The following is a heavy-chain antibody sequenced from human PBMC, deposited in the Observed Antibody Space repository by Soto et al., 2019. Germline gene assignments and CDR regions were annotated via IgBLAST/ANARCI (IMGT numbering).Heavy chain of an antibody. CDR2: IVVGSGNT. J-gene: IGHJ6*02. CDR3: ATDFGSYYYYGMDV. Sequence: SVKVSCKASGFTFTSSAVQWVRQARGQRLEWIGWIVVGSGNTNYAQKFQERVTITRDMSTSTAYMELSSLRSEDTAVYYCATDFGSYYYYGMDVWGQGTTVTVSS. D-gene: IGHD3-10*01. CDR1: GFTFTSSA. V-gene: IGHV1-58*01.